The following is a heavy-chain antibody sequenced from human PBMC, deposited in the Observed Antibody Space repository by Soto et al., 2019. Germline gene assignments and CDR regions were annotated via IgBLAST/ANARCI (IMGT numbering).Heavy chain of an antibody. J-gene: IGHJ4*02. D-gene: IGHD3-22*01. Sequence: QVQLQESGPGLVKPSQTLSLTCTVSGGSISSGGYYWSWIRQHPGKGLEWIGYIYYSGSTYYNPSLKSRVTISVDTSKNPFSLKLSSVTAADAAVYYCAGCDSSGYFWFDYWGQGTLVTVSS. V-gene: IGHV4-31*03. CDR3: AGCDSSGYFWFDY. CDR1: GGSISSGGYY. CDR2: IYYSGST.